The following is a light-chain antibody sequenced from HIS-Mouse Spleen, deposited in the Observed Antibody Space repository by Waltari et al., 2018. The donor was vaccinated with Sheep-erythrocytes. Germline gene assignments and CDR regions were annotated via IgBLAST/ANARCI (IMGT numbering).Light chain of an antibody. CDR1: NIGSKS. CDR3: QVWDSSSDHNYV. Sequence: SYVLTQPPSVSVAPGKTARITCGGNNIGSKSVHWYQQKPGQAPVLVVYDDSDRPSGLPGRFSGSNSGNTATLTISRVEAGDEADYYCQVWDSSSDHNYVFGTGTKVTVL. J-gene: IGLJ1*01. V-gene: IGLV3-21*03. CDR2: DDS.